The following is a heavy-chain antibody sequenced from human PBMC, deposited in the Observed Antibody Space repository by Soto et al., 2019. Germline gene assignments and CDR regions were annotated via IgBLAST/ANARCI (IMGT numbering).Heavy chain of an antibody. J-gene: IGHJ6*02. CDR3: ARDPQGTRGFDGMHS. D-gene: IGHD1-1*01. V-gene: IGHV1-2*02. CDR2: INPNSGDT. CDR1: GYIFTGYH. Sequence: ASVKVSCKASGYIFTGYHIHWVRQAPGRGLEWMGWINPNSGDTEYAQNFQGRVTMTRDTSFNLVYMEMSGLMSDDTAVYYCARDPQGTRGFDGMHSCGPGTTLTVSS.